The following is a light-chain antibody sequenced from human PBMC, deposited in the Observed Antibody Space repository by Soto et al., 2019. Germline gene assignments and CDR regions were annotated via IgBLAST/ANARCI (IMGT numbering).Light chain of an antibody. V-gene: IGKV1-5*03. CDR3: QQYNSYPYT. Sequence: DIQMTQSPSTLSASVGDRVIITCRASESISGWLAWYQQKPGRAPNLLIYKASSLASGVPSRFSGSGSGTEFPLTISRLQPDDFSTYYCQQYNSYPYTFGQGTKLEIK. CDR1: ESISGW. CDR2: KAS. J-gene: IGKJ2*01.